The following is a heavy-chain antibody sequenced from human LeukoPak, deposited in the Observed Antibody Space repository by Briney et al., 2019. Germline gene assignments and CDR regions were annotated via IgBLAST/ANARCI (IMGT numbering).Heavy chain of an antibody. Sequence: GGSLRLSCAASGFTFSSYGMHWVRQAPGKGLEWVAFIRYDGSNKYYADSVKGRFTISRDNSKNTLYLQMNSLRPEDTAVYYCAKDLYGSGWYNYFDPWGQGTLVTVSS. CDR2: IRYDGSNK. J-gene: IGHJ5*02. D-gene: IGHD6-19*01. CDR3: AKDLYGSGWYNYFDP. V-gene: IGHV3-30*02. CDR1: GFTFSSYG.